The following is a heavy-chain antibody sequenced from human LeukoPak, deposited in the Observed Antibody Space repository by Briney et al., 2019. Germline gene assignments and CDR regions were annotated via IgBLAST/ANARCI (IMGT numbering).Heavy chain of an antibody. CDR1: GGSFSGYY. J-gene: IGHJ3*02. CDR3: ARGILRRITMVRGVQNDAFDI. CDR2: INHSGST. Sequence: SETLSLICAVYGGSFSGYYWSWLRQPPGKGLEWLGEINHSGSTNYNPSLKSRVTISVDTSKNQFSLKLSSVTAADTAVYYCARGILRRITMVRGVQNDAFDIWGQGTMVTVSS. V-gene: IGHV4-34*01. D-gene: IGHD3-10*01.